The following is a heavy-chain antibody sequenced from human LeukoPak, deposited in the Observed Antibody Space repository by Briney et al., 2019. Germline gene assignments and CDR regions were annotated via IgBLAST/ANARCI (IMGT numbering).Heavy chain of an antibody. CDR1: GGSISSYH. V-gene: IGHV4-4*07. CDR2: IYTSGST. CDR3: ARCGSGYLSPVDY. J-gene: IGHJ4*02. D-gene: IGHD3-22*01. Sequence: PSETLSLTCTGSGGSISSYHWSWIRQPAGKGLEWIGRIYTSGSTNYYPSLKSRVTMSVDTSKNQFSLKLSSVTAADTAVYYCARCGSGYLSPVDYWGQGTLVTVSS.